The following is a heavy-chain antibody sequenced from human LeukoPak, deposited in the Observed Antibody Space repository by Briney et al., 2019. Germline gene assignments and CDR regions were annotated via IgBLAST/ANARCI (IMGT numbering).Heavy chain of an antibody. Sequence: GASVKVSCKASGYTFTSYAMNWVRQAPGQGLEWMEWINTNTGNPTYAQGFTGRFVFSLDTSVSTAYLQISSLKAEDTAVYYCARIGTRTYSSGWLGDYWGQGTLVTVSS. D-gene: IGHD6-19*01. CDR1: GYTFTSYA. J-gene: IGHJ4*02. CDR2: INTNTGNP. V-gene: IGHV7-4-1*02. CDR3: ARIGTRTYSSGWLGDY.